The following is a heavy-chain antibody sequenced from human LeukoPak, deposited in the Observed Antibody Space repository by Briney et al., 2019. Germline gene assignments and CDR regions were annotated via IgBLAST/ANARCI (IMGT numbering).Heavy chain of an antibody. CDR2: IYYSGST. V-gene: IGHV4-39*07. Sequence: SETLSLASTVSGGSISSSSYYWGWIRPPPGKGLEWIGSIYYSGSTYYNPSLKSRVTISVDTSKNQFSLKLSSVTAADTAVYYCARDEYNWFDPWGQGTLVTVSS. J-gene: IGHJ5*02. CDR3: ARDEYNWFDP. CDR1: GGSISSSSYY.